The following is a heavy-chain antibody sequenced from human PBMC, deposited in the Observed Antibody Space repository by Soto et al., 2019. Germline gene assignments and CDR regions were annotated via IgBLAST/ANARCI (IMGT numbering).Heavy chain of an antibody. Sequence: GGSLRLSCAASGFTFSSFPMNWVRQAPGKGLEWVSNIRSSGSSDTYYADSVKGRFIISRDNAKNSLYLQMNSLRDDDTAVYYCARDSLFAFDIWGQGAMVTVSS. CDR3: ARDSLFAFDI. CDR2: IRSSGSSDT. CDR1: GFTFSSFP. V-gene: IGHV3-48*02. J-gene: IGHJ3*02.